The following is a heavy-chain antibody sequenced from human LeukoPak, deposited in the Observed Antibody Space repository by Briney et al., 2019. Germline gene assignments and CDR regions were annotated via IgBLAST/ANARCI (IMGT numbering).Heavy chain of an antibody. Sequence: PSETLSLTCAVSGGSISSGGYSWSWIRQPPGKGLEWIGYIYHSGSTYYNPSLKSRVTISVDRSKNQFSLKLSPVTAADTAVYYCARATTVTKNWFDPWGQGTLVTVSS. CDR3: ARATTVTKNWFDP. CDR1: GGSISSGGYS. J-gene: IGHJ5*02. V-gene: IGHV4-30-2*01. D-gene: IGHD4-17*01. CDR2: IYHSGST.